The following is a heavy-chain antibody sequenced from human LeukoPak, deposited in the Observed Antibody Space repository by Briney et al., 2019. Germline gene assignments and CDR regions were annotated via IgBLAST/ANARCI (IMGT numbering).Heavy chain of an antibody. V-gene: IGHV1-18*01. Sequence: ASVTVSCKASGYTFTSYGISWVRQAPGQGREGMGWISAYNGNTNYAQKLQGRVTMTTDTSTSTAYMELRSLRSDDTAVYYCARGGYSSGYYKPLYYFDYWGQGTLVTVSS. CDR3: ARGGYSSGYYKPLYYFDY. CDR2: ISAYNGNT. CDR1: GYTFTSYG. D-gene: IGHD3-22*01. J-gene: IGHJ4*02.